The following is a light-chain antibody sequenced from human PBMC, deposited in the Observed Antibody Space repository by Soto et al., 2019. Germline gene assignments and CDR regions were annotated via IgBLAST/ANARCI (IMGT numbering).Light chain of an antibody. Sequence: EIVLTQSPGTLSLSPGERATLSCRASQSVSNRYFAWYQQKPVQAPRLLIYRVSSRATGIPDRFSGSGSGSDFTLIISRLEPEDFAVYFCHQYGVSPQSFGPGTKVDI. V-gene: IGKV3-20*01. CDR3: HQYGVSPQS. CDR2: RVS. CDR1: QSVSNRY. J-gene: IGKJ3*01.